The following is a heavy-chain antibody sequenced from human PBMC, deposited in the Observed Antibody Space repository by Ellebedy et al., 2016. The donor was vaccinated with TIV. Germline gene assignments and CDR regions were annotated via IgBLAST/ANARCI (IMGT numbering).Heavy chain of an antibody. CDR2: FDPEDGET. Sequence: ASVKVSXXVSGYTLTELSMHWVRQAPGKGLEWMGGFDPEDGETIYAQKFQGRVTMTEDTSTDTAYMELSSLRSEDTAVYYCARGVYYYDSSGLYYFDYWGQGTLVTVSS. D-gene: IGHD3-22*01. V-gene: IGHV1-24*01. J-gene: IGHJ4*02. CDR1: GYTLTELS. CDR3: ARGVYYYDSSGLYYFDY.